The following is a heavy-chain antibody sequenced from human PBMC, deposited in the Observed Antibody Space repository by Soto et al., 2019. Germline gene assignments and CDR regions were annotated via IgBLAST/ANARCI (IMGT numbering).Heavy chain of an antibody. CDR1: GYTFTGYY. CDR3: ASHGYSSSAPYYYYGMDV. CDR2: INPNSGGT. J-gene: IGHJ6*02. D-gene: IGHD6-13*01. V-gene: IGHV1-2*04. Sequence: ASVKVSCKASGYTFTGYYMHWVRQAPGQGLEWMGWINPNSGGTNYAQKFQGWVTMTRDTSISTAYMELSRLRSDDTAVYYCASHGYSSSAPYYYYGMDVWGQGTTVTVSS.